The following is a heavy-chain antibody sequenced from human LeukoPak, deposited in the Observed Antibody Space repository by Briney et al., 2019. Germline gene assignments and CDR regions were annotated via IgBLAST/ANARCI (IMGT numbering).Heavy chain of an antibody. D-gene: IGHD2-8*01. Sequence: GGSLRLSCAASGFTFSSYEMNWVRQAPGKGLEWLSYISSTGTNIYYADSVKGRFTISRDNAKNSLYLQMYSLGAEDTALYYCARDPPYNGHYFDYWGQGTLVTVAS. J-gene: IGHJ4*02. CDR2: ISSTGTNI. CDR3: ARDPPYNGHYFDY. V-gene: IGHV3-48*03. CDR1: GFTFSSYE.